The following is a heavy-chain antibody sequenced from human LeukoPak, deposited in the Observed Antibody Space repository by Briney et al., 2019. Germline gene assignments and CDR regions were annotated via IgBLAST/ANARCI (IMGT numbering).Heavy chain of an antibody. CDR1: GGSISSYY. CDR3: ARMDPALYYYYYGMDV. V-gene: IGHV4-34*01. Sequence: SETLSLTCTVSGGSISSYYWSWIRQPPGKGLEWIGEINHSGSTNYNPSLKSRVTISVDTSKNQFSLKLSSVTAADTAVYYCARMDPALYYYYYGMDVWGQGTTVTVSS. J-gene: IGHJ6*02. CDR2: INHSGST. D-gene: IGHD3/OR15-3a*01.